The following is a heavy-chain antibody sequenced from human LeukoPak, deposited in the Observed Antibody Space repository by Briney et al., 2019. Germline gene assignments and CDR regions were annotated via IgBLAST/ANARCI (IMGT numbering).Heavy chain of an antibody. Sequence: GGSLRLSCAASGFTFSNSAMSWVRQAPGKGLEWVSTISGSGGSTYYADSVKGRFTISRDNSKSTLYLQINSLRAEDTAVYYCARGTTALMDVWGKGTTVTVSS. D-gene: IGHD2-21*02. J-gene: IGHJ6*03. CDR1: GFTFSNSA. V-gene: IGHV3-23*01. CDR2: ISGSGGST. CDR3: ARGTTALMDV.